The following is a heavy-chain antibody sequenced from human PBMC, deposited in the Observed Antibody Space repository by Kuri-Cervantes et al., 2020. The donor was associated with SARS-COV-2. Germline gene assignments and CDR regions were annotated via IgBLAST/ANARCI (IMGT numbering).Heavy chain of an antibody. V-gene: IGHV4-4*08. CDR2: IYYSGST. D-gene: IGHD6-13*01. Sequence: SETLSLTCAVYGGSFSGYYWSWIRQPPGKGLEWIGYIYYSGSTNYNPSLKSRVTISVDTSKNQFSLKLSSVTAADTAVYYCARDELDRRGYSSSWYAGAYNWFDPWGQGTLVTVSS. CDR1: GGSFSGYY. J-gene: IGHJ5*02. CDR3: ARDELDRRGYSSSWYAGAYNWFDP.